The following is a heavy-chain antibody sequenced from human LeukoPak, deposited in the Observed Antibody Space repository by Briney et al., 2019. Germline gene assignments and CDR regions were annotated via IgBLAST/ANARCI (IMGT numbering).Heavy chain of an antibody. J-gene: IGHJ4*02. CDR1: GFSFNNAW. CDR3: TTDLQVATAGYLDY. CDR2: IKSKTDGGTT. D-gene: IGHD5-12*01. Sequence: GGSLRLSCVASGFSFNNAWMSWVRQAPGKGLEWVGRIKSKTDGGTTDYAAPVKGRFTISRDDSKNTLYLQMNSLKTEDTAVYYCTTDLQVATAGYLDYWGQGTLVTVSS. V-gene: IGHV3-15*01.